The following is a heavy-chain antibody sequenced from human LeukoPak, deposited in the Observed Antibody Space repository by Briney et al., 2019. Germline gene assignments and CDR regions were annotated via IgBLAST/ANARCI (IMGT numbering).Heavy chain of an antibody. V-gene: IGHV4-59*01. D-gene: IGHD5-18*01. CDR2: IYYSGRT. Sequence: SETLSLTCTVSGGSISSYYWSWIRQPPGKGLEWIGYIYYSGRTSYNPSLKSRFTISVDTSKNHFSLTLRSVIAADTAVYYCARGQKYRNGYTVTELGSGYFDYWGQGTLVTVSS. J-gene: IGHJ4*02. CDR1: GGSISSYY. CDR3: ARGQKYRNGYTVTELGSGYFDY.